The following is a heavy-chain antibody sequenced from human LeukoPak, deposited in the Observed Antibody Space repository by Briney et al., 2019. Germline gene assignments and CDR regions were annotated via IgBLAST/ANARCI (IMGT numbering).Heavy chain of an antibody. J-gene: IGHJ4*02. CDR3: ARDGGYGYNFYY. V-gene: IGHV1-2*02. Sequence: ASVKVSCKASGYTFSGYYMHWLRQAPGQGLEWMGWINPNGGVTNYAQKFQGRVTMTRDTSISTAYMELSRLRSDDTAVYYCARDGGYGYNFYYWGQGTLVTVSS. CDR1: GYTFSGYY. CDR2: INPNGGVT. D-gene: IGHD5-24*01.